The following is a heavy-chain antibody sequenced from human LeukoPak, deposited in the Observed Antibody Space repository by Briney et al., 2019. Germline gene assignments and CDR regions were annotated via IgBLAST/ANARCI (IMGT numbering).Heavy chain of an antibody. Sequence: SETLSLTCTVSGGSISSGSYYWSWIRQPPGKGLEWIGEINHSGSTNYNPFLKSRVTISVDTSKNQFSLKLSSVTAADTAVYYCARGWDYDFWSGSYYYMDVWGKGTTVTVSS. D-gene: IGHD3-3*01. V-gene: IGHV4-39*07. CDR3: ARGWDYDFWSGSYYYMDV. CDR2: INHSGST. CDR1: GGSISSGSYY. J-gene: IGHJ6*03.